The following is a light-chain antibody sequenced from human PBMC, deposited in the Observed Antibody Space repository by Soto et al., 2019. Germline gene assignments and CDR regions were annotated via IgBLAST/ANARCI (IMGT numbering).Light chain of an antibody. CDR3: QNYNRAPWT. CDR1: EDISNY. J-gene: IGKJ1*01. CDR2: VAS. Sequence: DIQMTQSPSSLSASVGDRVTITCRASEDISNYLAWYQQKPGKVPKLLIYVASTLQSGVPSRFSGSGSRTDFTLTISSLQTEDVATYYCQNYNRAPWTFGQGTKVESK. V-gene: IGKV1-27*01.